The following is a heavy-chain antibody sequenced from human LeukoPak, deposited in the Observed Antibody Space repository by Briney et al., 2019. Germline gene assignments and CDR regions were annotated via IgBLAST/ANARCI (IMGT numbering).Heavy chain of an antibody. D-gene: IGHD1-26*01. CDR2: IYYSGST. J-gene: IGHJ4*02. Sequence: SEXLSLTCTVSGGSISSYYWSWIRKPPGKGLEWIGNIYYSGSTNYNPSLKSRVTISVDTSKNQFSLKLSSVTAADTAVYYCARADSGSYYDYFDYWGQGTLVTVSS. CDR3: ARADSGSYYDYFDY. CDR1: GGSISSYY. V-gene: IGHV4-59*01.